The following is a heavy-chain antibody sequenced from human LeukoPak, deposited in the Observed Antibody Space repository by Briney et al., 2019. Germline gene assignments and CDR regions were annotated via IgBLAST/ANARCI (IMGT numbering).Heavy chain of an antibody. CDR3: ARDRPKWELEHANDY. Sequence: AGGSLRLSCAASGFTFSSYSMNWVRQAPGKGLEWVSYISSSSSTIYYADSVKGRFTISRDNAKNSLYLQMNSLRAEDTAVYYCARDRPKWELEHANDYWGQGTLVTVSS. CDR1: GFTFSSYS. J-gene: IGHJ4*02. CDR2: ISSSSSTI. D-gene: IGHD1-26*01. V-gene: IGHV3-48*04.